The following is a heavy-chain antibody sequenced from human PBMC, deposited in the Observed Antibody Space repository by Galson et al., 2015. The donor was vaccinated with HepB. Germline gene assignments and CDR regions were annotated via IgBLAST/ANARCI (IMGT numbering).Heavy chain of an antibody. D-gene: IGHD6-13*01. CDR2: IIPIFGTA. V-gene: IGHV1-69*06. CDR1: GGTFSSYA. CDR3: ARVTDSSSWPANFDY. J-gene: IGHJ4*02. Sequence: SVKVSCKASGGTFSSYAISWVRQAPGQGLEWMGGIIPIFGTANYAQKFQGRVTITADKSTSTAYMELSSLRSEDTAVYYCARVTDSSSWPANFDYWGQGTLVTVSS.